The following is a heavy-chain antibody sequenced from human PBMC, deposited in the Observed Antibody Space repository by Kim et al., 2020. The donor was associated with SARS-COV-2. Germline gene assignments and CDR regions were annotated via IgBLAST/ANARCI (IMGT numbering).Heavy chain of an antibody. D-gene: IGHD3-22*01. V-gene: IGHV4-39*01. J-gene: IGHJ4*02. CDR3: ARLRNSSVYYWGNYYFDS. CDR2: IYYSGST. CDR1: GGSISSSSYY. Sequence: SETLSLTCTVSGGSISSSSYYWGWIRQPPGKGLEWIGSIYYSGSTYYNPSLKSRVTISVDTSKNQFSLKLSSVTAADTAVYYCARLRNSSVYYWGNYYFDSWGPGTLVTVSS.